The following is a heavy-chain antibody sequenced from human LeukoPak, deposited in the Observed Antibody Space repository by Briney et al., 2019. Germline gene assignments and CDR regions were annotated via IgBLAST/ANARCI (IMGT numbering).Heavy chain of an antibody. CDR1: VYTFTGFY. CDR2: INPNSGGT. D-gene: IGHD3-22*01. Sequence: ASVTVSCKASVYTFTGFYMHWVRQAPGQGLEWMGWINPNSGGTNYAQKFQGRVTMTRDTSISTAYMELSRLRSDDTAVYYCARVNGWLDAFDIWGQGTMVTVSS. V-gene: IGHV1-2*02. CDR3: ARVNGWLDAFDI. J-gene: IGHJ3*02.